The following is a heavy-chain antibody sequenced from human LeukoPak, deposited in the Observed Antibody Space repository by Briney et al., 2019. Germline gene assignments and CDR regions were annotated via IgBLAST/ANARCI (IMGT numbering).Heavy chain of an antibody. D-gene: IGHD6-13*01. CDR1: GYTFTGYY. CDR3: AREFIAAAGTENWFDP. CDR2: INPNSGGT. Sequence: GASVKVSCKASGYTFTGYYMHWVRQAPGQGLEWMGWINPNSGGTNYAQKFQGRVTMTRDTSISTAYMELSRLRSDDTAVYYCAREFIAAAGTENWFDPWGQGTLVTVSS. J-gene: IGHJ5*02. V-gene: IGHV1-2*02.